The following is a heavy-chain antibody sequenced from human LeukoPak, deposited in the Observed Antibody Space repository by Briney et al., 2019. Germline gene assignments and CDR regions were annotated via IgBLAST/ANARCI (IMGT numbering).Heavy chain of an antibody. CDR3: ATTEYSSSWYTLGDY. V-gene: IGHV3-30-3*01. Sequence: GGSLRLSCAASGFTFSSYAMHWVRQAPGKGLEWVAVISYDGSNKYYADSVKGRFTISRDNSKNTLYLQMNSLRAEDTAVYYCATTEYSSSWYTLGDYWGQGTLVTVSS. D-gene: IGHD6-13*01. CDR2: ISYDGSNK. J-gene: IGHJ4*02. CDR1: GFTFSSYA.